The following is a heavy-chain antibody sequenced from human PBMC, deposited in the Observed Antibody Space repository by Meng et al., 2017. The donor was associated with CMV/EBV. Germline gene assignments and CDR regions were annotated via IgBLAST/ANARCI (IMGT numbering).Heavy chain of an antibody. CDR2: ISTYNGNT. CDR3: ARQGLGDFWSGSLRSSFAY. D-gene: IGHD3-3*01. Sequence: FTSDGSSWVRQAPGQGLEWMGWISTYNGNTNYAQKLQGRVTMTTDTSTSTASISLLRLPFFSPSVYYCARQGLGDFWSGSLRSSFAYWG. V-gene: IGHV1-18*01. J-gene: IGHJ4*01. CDR1: FTSDG.